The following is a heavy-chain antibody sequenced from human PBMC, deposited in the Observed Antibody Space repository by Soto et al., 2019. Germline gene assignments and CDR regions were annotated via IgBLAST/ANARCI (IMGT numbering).Heavy chain of an antibody. V-gene: IGHV4-39*01. Sequence: QLQLQESGPGLVKPSETLSLTCTVSGGSISSSSYYWGWIRQPPGKGPEWIGSIYYSGSTYYNPSLKSRVTISVDTSKNQFSLKLSSVTAADTAAYYCARHLLAGFQLLYFDYWGQGTLVTVSS. CDR1: GGSISSSSYY. D-gene: IGHD2-2*01. J-gene: IGHJ4*02. CDR2: IYYSGST. CDR3: ARHLLAGFQLLYFDY.